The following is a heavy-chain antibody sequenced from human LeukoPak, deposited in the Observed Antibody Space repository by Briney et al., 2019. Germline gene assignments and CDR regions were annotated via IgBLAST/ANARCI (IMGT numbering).Heavy chain of an antibody. J-gene: IGHJ6*03. V-gene: IGHV4-4*07. D-gene: IGHD6-13*01. CDR1: GGSISSYY. CDR3: ARVDSSSWRIYNYYYMDV. Sequence: SETLSLTCTVSGGSISSYYWSWIRQPAGKGLEWIGRIYTSGSTNYNPSLKSRVTISVDTSKNQFSLKLSSVTAADTAVYYCARVDSSSWRIYNYYYMDVWGKGTAVTISS. CDR2: IYTSGST.